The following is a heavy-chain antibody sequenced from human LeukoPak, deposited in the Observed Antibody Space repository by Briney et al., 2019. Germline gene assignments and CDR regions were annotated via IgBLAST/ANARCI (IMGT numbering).Heavy chain of an antibody. CDR2: ISAYNGNT. CDR3: ARDIVVVVAASENDFYYYYYGMDV. Sequence: ASVKVSCKASGYTFTSYGISWVRQAPGQGLEWMGWISAYNGNTNYAQKLQGRVTMTTDTSTSTAYMELRSLRSDGTAVYYCARDIVVVVAASENDFYYYYYGMDVWGQGTTVTVSS. V-gene: IGHV1-18*01. CDR1: GYTFTSYG. D-gene: IGHD2-15*01. J-gene: IGHJ6*02.